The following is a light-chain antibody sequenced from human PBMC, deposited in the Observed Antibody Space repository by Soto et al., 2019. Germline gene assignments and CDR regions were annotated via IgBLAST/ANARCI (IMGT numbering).Light chain of an antibody. V-gene: IGKV1-5*01. J-gene: IGKJ1*01. CDR2: DIS. CDR1: QSISDW. Sequence: DIQMTQSPSTLSASVGDRVTITCRASQSISDWLASYQQKPGKAPKLLIYDISNFEIGVPSRFSGSGSGTEFTLTISGLQPDDFATYYCQQYNSYSFGQGTKVDIK. CDR3: QQYNSYS.